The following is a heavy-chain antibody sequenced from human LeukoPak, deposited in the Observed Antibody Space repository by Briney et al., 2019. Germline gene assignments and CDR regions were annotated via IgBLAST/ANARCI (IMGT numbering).Heavy chain of an antibody. Sequence: ASVKVSCKASGYTFTGYYMHWVRQAPGQGLEWMGWINPDSGGTKYAQKFQGRVTMTRDTSISTAYMELSRLRSDDTAIYYCARKHSSVAVSAATDWGQGTLATVSS. CDR3: ARKHSSVAVSAATD. J-gene: IGHJ4*02. CDR1: GYTFTGYY. D-gene: IGHD2-15*01. CDR2: INPDSGGT. V-gene: IGHV1-2*02.